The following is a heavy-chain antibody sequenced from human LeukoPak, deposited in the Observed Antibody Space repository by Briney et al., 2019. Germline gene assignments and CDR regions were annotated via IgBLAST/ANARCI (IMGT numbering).Heavy chain of an antibody. V-gene: IGHV1-8*01. D-gene: IGHD2-2*02. Sequence: GASVKVSCKASGYTFTSYDINWVRQATGQGLEWMGWMNPNSGNTGYAQKFQGRVTMTRNTSISTAYMELSSLRSEDTAVYYCARYCSSTSRYNEAVWFDPWGQGTLVTVSS. CDR2: MNPNSGNT. CDR3: ARYCSSTSRYNEAVWFDP. CDR1: GYTFTSYD. J-gene: IGHJ5*02.